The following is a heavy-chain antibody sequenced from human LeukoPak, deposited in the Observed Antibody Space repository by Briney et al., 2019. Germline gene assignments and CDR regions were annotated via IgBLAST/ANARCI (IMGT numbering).Heavy chain of an antibody. V-gene: IGHV1-2*02. Sequence: ASVKVSCKASGYTFTGYYMHWVRQAPGQGLEWMGWINPNSGGTNYAQKFQGRVTMTRDTSISTAYMELSRLRSDDTAVYYCARDASGYDTFDYWGQGTLVTVSS. CDR2: INPNSGGT. CDR3: ARDASGYDTFDY. CDR1: GYTFTGYY. J-gene: IGHJ4*02. D-gene: IGHD5-12*01.